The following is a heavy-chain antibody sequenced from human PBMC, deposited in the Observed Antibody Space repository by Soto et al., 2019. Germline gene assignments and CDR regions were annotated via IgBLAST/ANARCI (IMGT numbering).Heavy chain of an antibody. CDR1: GYTFTSYD. CDR3: ARGPMRVPAAKSWFDP. CDR2: MNPNSGNT. Sequence: QVQLVQSGAEVKKPGASVKVSCKASGYTFTSYDINWVRQATGQGLEWMGWMNPNSGNTGYAQKFQGRVTMTRSTSISTAYMELSSLRSEDTAVYYCARGPMRVPAAKSWFDPWGQGTLVTVSS. V-gene: IGHV1-8*01. J-gene: IGHJ5*02. D-gene: IGHD2-2*01.